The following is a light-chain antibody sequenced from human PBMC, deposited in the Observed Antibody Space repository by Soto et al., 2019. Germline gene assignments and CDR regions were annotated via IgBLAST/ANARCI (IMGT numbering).Light chain of an antibody. V-gene: IGKV3-15*01. CDR3: QQYNNWLRT. Sequence: EIVMTQSPATLSVSPGERATLSCRASQSVSSSLAWYQQKPGQAPRLLFYGASTRATGIPARFSGSGSGTEFTLTISSLQSEDFAVYYCQQYNNWLRTFGQGTKLEIK. CDR2: GAS. CDR1: QSVSSS. J-gene: IGKJ2*01.